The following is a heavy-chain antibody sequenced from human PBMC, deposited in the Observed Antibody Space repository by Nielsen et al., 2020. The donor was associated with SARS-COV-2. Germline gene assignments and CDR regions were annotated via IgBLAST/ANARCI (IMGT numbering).Heavy chain of an antibody. CDR3: ARDSFVTMVRGVMKYYYYGMDV. CDR2: ISAYNGKT. J-gene: IGHJ6*02. D-gene: IGHD3-10*01. Sequence: ASVKVSCKASGYTFTSYYMHWVRQAPGQGLEWMGWISAYNGKTNYAQKLQGRVTMTTDTSTSTAYMELRSLRSDDTAVYYCARDSFVTMVRGVMKYYYYGMDVWGQGTTVTVSS. CDR1: GYTFTSYY. V-gene: IGHV1-18*04.